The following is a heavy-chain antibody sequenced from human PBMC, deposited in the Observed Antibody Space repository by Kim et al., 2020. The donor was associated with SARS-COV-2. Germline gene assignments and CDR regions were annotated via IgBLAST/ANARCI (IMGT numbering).Heavy chain of an antibody. J-gene: IGHJ4*02. CDR1: GYTFNIYG. CDR2: ISDFNGQT. Sequence: ASVKVSCKASGYTFNIYGISWLRQAPGQGPEWMGWISDFNGQTNYAQKFQGRVTMTTDRSTSTAYMELRSLTSDDTAIYYCARDNIGRSGVFDYWGQGTLVTVSS. D-gene: IGHD1-26*01. V-gene: IGHV1-18*01. CDR3: ARDNIGRSGVFDY.